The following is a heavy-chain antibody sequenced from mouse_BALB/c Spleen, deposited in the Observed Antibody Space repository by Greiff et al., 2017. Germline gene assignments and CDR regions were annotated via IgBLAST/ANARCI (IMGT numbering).Heavy chain of an antibody. CDR2: IDPANGNT. Sequence: VQLQQSGAELVKPGASVQLSCTASGFNIKDTYMPWVKQRPEQGLEWIGRIDPANGNTKYDPKFQGKATITADTSSNTAYLQLSSLTSEDTAVYYCAAIYYGNYEFAYWGQGTLVTVSA. CDR1: GFNIKDTY. D-gene: IGHD2-1*01. CDR3: AAIYYGNYEFAY. V-gene: IGHV14-3*02. J-gene: IGHJ3*01.